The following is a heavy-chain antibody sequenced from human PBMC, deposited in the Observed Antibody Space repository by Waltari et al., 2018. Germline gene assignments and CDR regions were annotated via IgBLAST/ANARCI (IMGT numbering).Heavy chain of an antibody. Sequence: QVPLLESGGGVVQPGTSLSLSCTLSGFAFFTHGMPWVRQAPGKGLEWVAVIWHDGSQTYYGDSVKGRFTISRDNSKNMIYLQVDSLKVEDTAVYYCAREGISGSGEYYGMDVWGQGTTVTVS. CDR1: GFAFFTHG. CDR2: IWHDGSQT. CDR3: AREGISGSGEYYGMDV. V-gene: IGHV3-33*01. J-gene: IGHJ6*02. D-gene: IGHD1-26*01.